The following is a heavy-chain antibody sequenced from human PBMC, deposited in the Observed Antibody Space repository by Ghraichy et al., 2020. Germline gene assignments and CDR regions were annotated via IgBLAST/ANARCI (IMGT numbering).Heavy chain of an antibody. CDR3: ARSFGSSWYPYYYYYMDV. CDR1: GGTFSSYA. Sequence: SVKVSCKASGGTFSSYAISWVRQAPGQGLEWMGGIIPIFGTANYAQKFQGRVTITADESTSTAYMELSSLSSADTAVYYCARSFGSSWYPYYYYYMDVWGKGTTVTVSS. D-gene: IGHD6-13*01. CDR2: IIPIFGTA. V-gene: IGHV1-69*13. J-gene: IGHJ6*03.